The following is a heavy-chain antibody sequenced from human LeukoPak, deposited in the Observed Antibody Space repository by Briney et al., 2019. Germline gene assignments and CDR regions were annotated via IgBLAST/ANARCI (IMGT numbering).Heavy chain of an antibody. CDR1: GFSSSSYS. Sequence: PGGSLRLSCAASGFSSSSYSMSWVRQAPGKGLEWVSAITASGAGTYYADSVKGRFTISRDNSKSTLYLQMNSLRAEDTALYYCANLSRQLGVDYWGQGTLVTVTS. V-gene: IGHV3-23*01. CDR3: ANLSRQLGVDY. CDR2: ITASGAGT. J-gene: IGHJ4*02. D-gene: IGHD1-1*01.